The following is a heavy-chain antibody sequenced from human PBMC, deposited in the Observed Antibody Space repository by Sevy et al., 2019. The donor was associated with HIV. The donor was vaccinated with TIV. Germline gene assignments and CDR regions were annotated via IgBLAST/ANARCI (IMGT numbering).Heavy chain of an antibody. CDR2: ISGSGGST. V-gene: IGHV3-23*01. Sequence: GGSLRLSCAASGFTFSSYSMNWVRQAPGKGLEWVSAISGSGGSTYYADSVKGRFTISRDNSKNTLYLQMNSLRAEDTAVYYCAKDMVGYCSGGSCQNYFDYWGQGTLVTVSS. J-gene: IGHJ4*02. CDR3: AKDMVGYCSGGSCQNYFDY. CDR1: GFTFSSYS. D-gene: IGHD2-15*01.